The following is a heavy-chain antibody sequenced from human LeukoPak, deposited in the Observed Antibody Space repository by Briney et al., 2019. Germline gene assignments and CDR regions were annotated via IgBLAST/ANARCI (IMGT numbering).Heavy chain of an antibody. J-gene: IGHJ3*02. Sequence: GGSLRLSCAASGFTFSSYAMSWVRQAPGKGLEWVSAISGSGGSTYYADSVKGRFTISRDNSKNTLYLQMNSLRAEDTAVYYCAKTLVPIAVAGNDAFDIWGQGTMVTVSS. CDR3: AKTLVPIAVAGNDAFDI. CDR1: GFTFSSYA. D-gene: IGHD6-19*01. V-gene: IGHV3-23*01. CDR2: ISGSGGST.